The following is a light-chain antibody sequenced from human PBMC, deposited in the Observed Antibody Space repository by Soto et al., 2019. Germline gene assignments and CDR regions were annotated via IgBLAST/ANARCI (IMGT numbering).Light chain of an antibody. V-gene: IGLV2-18*02. J-gene: IGLJ2*01. Sequence: QSALTQPPSVSGSPGQSVTIPCTGTSSDIGIYNRVSWYRQSPGTAPRLLIYEVSHRPSGVPGRFSGSKSGSTASLTISGLRPEDEADYYCSSYTTTSSVIFGGGTKLTVL. CDR2: EVS. CDR3: SSYTTTSSVI. CDR1: SSDIGIYNR.